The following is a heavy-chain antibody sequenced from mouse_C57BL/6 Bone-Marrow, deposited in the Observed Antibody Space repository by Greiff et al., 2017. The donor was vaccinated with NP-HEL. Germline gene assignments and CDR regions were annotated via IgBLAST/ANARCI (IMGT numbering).Heavy chain of an antibody. CDR2: IYPGDGDT. CDR3: ARFHYDSDCYYAMDY. V-gene: IGHV1-82*01. Sequence: LVESGPELVKPGASVKISCKASGYAFSSSWMNWVKQRPGKGLEWIGRIYPGDGDTNYNGKFKGKATLTADKSSSTAYMQLSSLTSEDSAVYFCARFHYDSDCYYAMDYWGQGTSVPVSS. D-gene: IGHD2-4*01. J-gene: IGHJ4*01. CDR1: GYAFSSSW.